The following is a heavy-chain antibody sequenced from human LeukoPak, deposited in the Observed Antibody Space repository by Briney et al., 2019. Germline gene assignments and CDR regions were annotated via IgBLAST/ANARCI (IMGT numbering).Heavy chain of an antibody. D-gene: IGHD4-17*01. V-gene: IGHV4-59*11. J-gene: IGHJ3*02. CDR2: ISYIGST. CDR1: DDSFSSHY. Sequence: SETLSLTCAVSDDSFSSHYWTWIRQPPGKGLEWIGYISYIGSTNYNPSLKSRVTISIDTSKNQFSLKLTSVTAADTAVYYCARDLVTVSKGFDIWGQGTMVSVSS. CDR3: ARDLVTVSKGFDI.